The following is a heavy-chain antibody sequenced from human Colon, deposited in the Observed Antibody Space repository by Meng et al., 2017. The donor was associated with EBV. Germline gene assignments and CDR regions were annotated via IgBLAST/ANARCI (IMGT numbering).Heavy chain of an antibody. CDR3: ARGGNFDP. J-gene: IGHJ5*02. CDR2: ISTNTGTP. V-gene: IGHV7-4-1*02. D-gene: IGHD2/OR15-2a*01. Sequence: QVQLVQSGSALKKPGASVKVSCKDSGYTFSTYTINWVRQAHGRGLEWMGWISTNTGTPTYTQGFTGRFFFSLDTSVSTTYLQISSLKAEDTAVYYCARGGNFDPWGQGTLVTVSS. CDR1: GYTFSTYT.